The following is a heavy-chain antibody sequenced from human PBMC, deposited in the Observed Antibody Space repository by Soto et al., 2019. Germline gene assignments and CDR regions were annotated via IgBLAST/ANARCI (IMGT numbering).Heavy chain of an antibody. V-gene: IGHV3-66*01. J-gene: IGHJ3*02. Sequence: GGSLRLSCAASGFTVSSNYMSWVRQAPGKGLEWVSVIYSGGSTYYADSVKGRFTISRDNSKNKLYLQMNSLRAKDTAVYYCAGFGGYCSSTSCHHAFDIWGQGTMVTVSS. CDR3: AGFGGYCSSTSCHHAFDI. CDR2: IYSGGST. D-gene: IGHD2-2*01. CDR1: GFTVSSNY.